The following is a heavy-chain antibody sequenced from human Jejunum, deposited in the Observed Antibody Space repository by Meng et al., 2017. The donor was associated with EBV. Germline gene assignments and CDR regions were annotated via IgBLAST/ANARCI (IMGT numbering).Heavy chain of an antibody. CDR2: IYNSGST. CDR3: ARNWNF. V-gene: IGHV4-61*01. D-gene: IGHD1-1*01. CDR1: GGSVSSGTYY. Sequence: LQESAPGRVKPAETLSRTCTVSGGSVSSGTYYWTWIRQPPGKGLEWIGYIYNSGSTNYNPSLKSRVTISLDTSKNQFSLKLSSVTAADTAMYYCARNWNFWGQGTLVTVSS. J-gene: IGHJ4*02.